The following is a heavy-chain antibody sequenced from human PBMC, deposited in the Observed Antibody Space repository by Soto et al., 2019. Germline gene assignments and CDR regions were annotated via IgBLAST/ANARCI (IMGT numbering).Heavy chain of an antibody. Sequence: PGGSLRLSCAASGFTFSSYAMTWVRQAPGKGLEWVSTISVGGGSTYYADSVKGRFTISRDNSKNTLYLQVNSLRAEDTAIYYCAAYNYDGSRRLDVWGQGTTVTVSS. CDR1: GFTFSSYA. CDR3: AAYNYDGSRRLDV. J-gene: IGHJ6*02. V-gene: IGHV3-23*01. D-gene: IGHD3-22*01. CDR2: ISVGGGST.